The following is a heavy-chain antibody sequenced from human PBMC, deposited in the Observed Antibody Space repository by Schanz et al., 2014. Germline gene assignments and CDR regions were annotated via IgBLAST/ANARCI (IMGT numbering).Heavy chain of an antibody. D-gene: IGHD3-22*01. CDR3: ARDKGGYYPFDY. Sequence: EVQLVESEGGLVQPGGSLRLSCAASGFTFGTFWMSWVRQAPGKGLEWVANINQDGSDKSYVDSVKGRFTISRDNAKNSLYLQMNSLRAEDTAVYYCARDKGGYYPFDYWGQGSLVTVSS. J-gene: IGHJ4*02. V-gene: IGHV3-7*01. CDR2: INQDGSDK. CDR1: GFTFGTFW.